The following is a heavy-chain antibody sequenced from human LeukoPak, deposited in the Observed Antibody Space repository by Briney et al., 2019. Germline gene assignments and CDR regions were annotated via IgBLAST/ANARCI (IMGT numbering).Heavy chain of an antibody. V-gene: IGHV3-30*18. CDR2: ISYDGSNK. Sequence: GGSLRLSCAASGFTFNDYGMHWVRQAPGKGLEWVAVISYDGSNKYYTDSVKGRFTISRDNSKSTLYLQMNSLRAEDTAAYYCAKVRWDNSGWYYLDYWGQGTLVTVSS. CDR3: AKVRWDNSGWYYLDY. CDR1: GFTFNDYG. J-gene: IGHJ4*02. D-gene: IGHD6-19*01.